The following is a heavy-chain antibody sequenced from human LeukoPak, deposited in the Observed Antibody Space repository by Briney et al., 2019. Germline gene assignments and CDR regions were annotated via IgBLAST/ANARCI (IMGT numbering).Heavy chain of an antibody. J-gene: IGHJ4*02. CDR3: ARRNYGGTLDY. D-gene: IGHD4-17*01. V-gene: IGHV4-59*08. CDR1: GGSISSYY. CDR2: IYYSGST. Sequence: PSETLSLTCTVSGGSISSYYWSWIRQPPGKGLEWIGYIYYSGSTYYHPSLKSRVTISVDTSQKQFSLTLPSVTAADTAVYYCARRNYGGTLDYWGQGTLVTVSS.